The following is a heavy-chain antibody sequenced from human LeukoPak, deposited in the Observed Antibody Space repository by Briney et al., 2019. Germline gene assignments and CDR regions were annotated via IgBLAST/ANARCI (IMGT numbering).Heavy chain of an antibody. Sequence: GGSLRLSCAASGFTDSSNYMSWVRQAPGKGLEWVSVIYSGDNTYYADSVKGRFTISRDISKNSLYLQMNSLRAEDTAVYYCVRVGSIAAAGSVDYWGQGTLVTVSS. D-gene: IGHD6-13*01. CDR1: GFTDSSNY. CDR2: IYSGDNT. J-gene: IGHJ4*02. CDR3: VRVGSIAAAGSVDY. V-gene: IGHV3-66*01.